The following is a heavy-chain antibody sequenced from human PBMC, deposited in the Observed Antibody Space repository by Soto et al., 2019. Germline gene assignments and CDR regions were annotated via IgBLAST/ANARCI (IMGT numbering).Heavy chain of an antibody. J-gene: IGHJ4*02. CDR3: RSYLTGFGDGWVDY. V-gene: IGHV5-51*01. CDR1: GYSFTSYW. D-gene: IGHD6-19*01. CDR2: IYPGDSET. Sequence: GESLKISCTGSGYSFTSYWIAWVRQMPGKGLEWVGIIYPGDSETRYSTSFQGQVIMSDATSTSTASLHWRSLKASDTGSYFCRSYLTGFGDGWVDYWAGGIPVTVSP.